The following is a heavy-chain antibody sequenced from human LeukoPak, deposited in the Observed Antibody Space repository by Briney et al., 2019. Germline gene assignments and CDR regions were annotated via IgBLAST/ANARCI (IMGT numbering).Heavy chain of an antibody. V-gene: IGHV1-46*01. D-gene: IGHD6-6*01. CDR1: GYTFTSYY. CDR2: ISPSGGST. CDR3: ARTERGSGSSTSAVDY. J-gene: IGHJ4*02. Sequence: ASVKVSCKASGYTFTSYYMHWVRQAPGQGLEWMGIISPSGGSTSYAQKFQGRVTMTRDMSTSTVYMELSSLRSEDTAVYYCARTERGSGSSTSAVDYWGQGTLVTVSS.